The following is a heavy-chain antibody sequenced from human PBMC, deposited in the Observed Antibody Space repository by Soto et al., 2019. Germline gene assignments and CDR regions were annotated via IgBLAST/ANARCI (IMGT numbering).Heavy chain of an antibody. CDR1: GYTYTTNT. V-gene: IGHV1-3*01. CDR3: ARDRAGNSSWGFDH. D-gene: IGHD6-6*01. Sequence: QVQLVQSGAEVKKPGASVKVSCKASGYTYTTNTIHWVRQAPGQTLEWMGWINAGNDNTKSSQKFQARVTLTKDTSATTVYMELSSLRSEDTAVYYCARDRAGNSSWGFDHWGQGTLITVSS. CDR2: INAGNDNT. J-gene: IGHJ4*02.